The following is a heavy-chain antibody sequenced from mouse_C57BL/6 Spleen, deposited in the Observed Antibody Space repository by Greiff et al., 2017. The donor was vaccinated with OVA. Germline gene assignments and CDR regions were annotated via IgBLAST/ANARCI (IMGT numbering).Heavy chain of an antibody. D-gene: IGHD1-1*01. CDR3: ARNGYYGSSFPWFAY. CDR1: GFSLTSYG. CDR2: IWSGGST. V-gene: IGHV2-2*01. Sequence: VQRVESGPGLVQPSQSLSITCTVSGFSLTSYGVHWVRQSPGKGLEWLGVIWSGGSTDYNAAFISRLSISKDNSKSQVFFKMNSLQADDTAIYYCARNGYYGSSFPWFAYWGQGTLVTVSA. J-gene: IGHJ3*01.